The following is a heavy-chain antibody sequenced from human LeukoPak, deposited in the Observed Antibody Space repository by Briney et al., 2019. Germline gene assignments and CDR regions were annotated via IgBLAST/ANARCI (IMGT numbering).Heavy chain of an antibody. CDR1: SGSISNYY. V-gene: IGHV4-59*08. Sequence: PSETLSLTCTVSSGSISNYYWSWIRQPPGKGLEWIGYIHYSGSTNYNPSLKSRVTISVDTSKNQFSLKLSSVTAADTAVYYCARRVVTAHWYFDLWGRGTLVTVSS. CDR2: IHYSGST. CDR3: ARRVVTAHWYFDL. J-gene: IGHJ2*01. D-gene: IGHD2-21*02.